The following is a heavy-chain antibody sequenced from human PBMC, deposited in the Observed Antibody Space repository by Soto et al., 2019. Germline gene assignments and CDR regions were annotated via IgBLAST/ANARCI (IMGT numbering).Heavy chain of an antibody. CDR3: ARGGYGDY. Sequence: QVHLVQSGAEVKKPGASVKVSCKGSGYAFTTYGITWVRQAPGQGLEWMGWISAHNGNTNYAQKLQGRVTVIRDTSTSTAYMELRSLRSDDTAVYYCARGGYGDYWGQGALVTVSS. CDR1: GYAFTTYG. D-gene: IGHD1-1*01. V-gene: IGHV1-18*01. J-gene: IGHJ4*02. CDR2: ISAHNGNT.